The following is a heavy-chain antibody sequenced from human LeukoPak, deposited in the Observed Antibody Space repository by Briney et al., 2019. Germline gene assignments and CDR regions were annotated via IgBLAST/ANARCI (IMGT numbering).Heavy chain of an antibody. J-gene: IGHJ4*02. V-gene: IGHV3-15*01. CDR3: TTDPADGFGESHSVDY. CDR1: GFTFSNAW. Sequence: PGGSLRLSCAASGFTFSNAWMSWVRQASGKGLEWVGRIKSKTDGGTTDYAAPVKGRFTISRDDSKNTLYLQMNSLKTEDTAVYYCTTDPADGFGESHSVDYWGQGTLVTVSS. D-gene: IGHD3-10*01. CDR2: IKSKTDGGTT.